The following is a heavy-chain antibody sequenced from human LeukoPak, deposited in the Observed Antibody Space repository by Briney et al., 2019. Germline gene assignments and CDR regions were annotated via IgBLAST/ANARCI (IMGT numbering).Heavy chain of an antibody. D-gene: IGHD2-8*01. J-gene: IGHJ3*02. V-gene: IGHV5-51*01. CDR2: ICPGDSDT. Sequence: GESLKISCKGSGYSFTSYWIGWVRQMPGKGLEWMGIICPGDSDTRYSPSFQGQVSISAAKSINTAYLQWSSLKASDTAMYYCARRGTIGAERDAFDIWGQGTMVTVSS. CDR1: GYSFTSYW. CDR3: ARRGTIGAERDAFDI.